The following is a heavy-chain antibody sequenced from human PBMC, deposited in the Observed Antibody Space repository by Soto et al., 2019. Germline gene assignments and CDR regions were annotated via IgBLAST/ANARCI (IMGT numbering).Heavy chain of an antibody. V-gene: IGHV4-59*01. Sequence: PSETLSLTCTVSGGSISSYYWSWIRQPPGKGLEWIGYIYYSGSTNYNPSLKSRVTISVDTSKNQFSLKLSSVTAADTAVYYCARDYGDYFDYWGQGTLVTVSS. CDR1: GGSISSYY. CDR2: IYYSGST. J-gene: IGHJ4*02. D-gene: IGHD4-17*01. CDR3: ARDYGDYFDY.